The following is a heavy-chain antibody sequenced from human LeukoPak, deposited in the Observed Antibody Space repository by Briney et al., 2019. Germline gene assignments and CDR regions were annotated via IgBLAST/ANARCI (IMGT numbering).Heavy chain of an antibody. CDR3: AREYSGYDRQGYGMDV. D-gene: IGHD5-12*01. V-gene: IGHV1-46*01. J-gene: IGHJ6*02. CDR1: GYTFTSYY. CDR2: INPSGGST. Sequence: GASVKVSCKASGYTFTSYYMHWVRQAPGQGLEWMGIINPSGGSTSYAQKFQGRVTMTRDTSTSTVYMELSSLRSEDTAVYYCAREYSGYDRQGYGMDVWGQGTTVTVSS.